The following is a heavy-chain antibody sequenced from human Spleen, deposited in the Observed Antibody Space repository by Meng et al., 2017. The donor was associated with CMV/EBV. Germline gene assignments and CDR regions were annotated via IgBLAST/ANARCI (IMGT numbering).Heavy chain of an antibody. CDR3: AREGWGGNYDYFGMDV. CDR2: SYYSGST. CDR1: GGSISSSSYY. J-gene: IGHJ6*02. V-gene: IGHV4-39*07. Sequence: SETLSLTCTASGGSISSSSYYWGWIRQPPGKGLEWIGSSYYSGSTYYNPSLKSRVTISVDTSKNQFSLKLNSVTAADTAVYYCAREGWGGNYDYFGMDVWGQGTTVTVSS. D-gene: IGHD1-26*01.